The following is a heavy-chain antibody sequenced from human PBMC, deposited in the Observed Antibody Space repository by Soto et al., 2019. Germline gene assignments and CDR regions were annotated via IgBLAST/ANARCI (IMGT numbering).Heavy chain of an antibody. CDR1: GFTFSSYA. J-gene: IGHJ4*02. Sequence: EVQLLESGGGLVQPGGSLRLSCAASGFTFSSYAMSWVRQAPGKGLEWVSAISGSGGSTYYADSVKGRFTISRDNSKNTLYLQMNSLRAADTAVYYCAKDEYNWNRTPCDYWGQGTLVTVSS. V-gene: IGHV3-23*01. CDR2: ISGSGGST. D-gene: IGHD1-20*01. CDR3: AKDEYNWNRTPCDY.